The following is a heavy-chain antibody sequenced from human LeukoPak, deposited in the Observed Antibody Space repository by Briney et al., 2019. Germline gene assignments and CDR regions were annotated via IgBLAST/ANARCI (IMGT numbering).Heavy chain of an antibody. CDR1: GFTVSSNY. J-gene: IGHJ4*02. CDR2: IKQDGSEK. V-gene: IGHV3-7*01. CDR3: ARGVWAPFDS. Sequence: PGGSLRLSCAASGFTVSSNYMSWVRQAPGKGLERVANIKQDGSEKNYVDSVKGRFTISRDNAKNSLILQMNSLRDEDTAVYYCARGVWAPFDSWGQGTLVSVSS. D-gene: IGHD7-27*01.